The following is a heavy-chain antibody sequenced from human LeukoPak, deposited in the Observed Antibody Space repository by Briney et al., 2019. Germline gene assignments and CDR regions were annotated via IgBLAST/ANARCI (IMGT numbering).Heavy chain of an antibody. Sequence: GGSLRLSCAASRLIVGSNYMAWVRQAPGKGLEWVSVIYSGGKTYYADSVKGRFTISRDNSKNTLYLQMNSLRAEDTAVYYCARDRGWFDPWGLGTLVTVSS. CDR1: RLIVGSNY. CDR3: ARDRGWFDP. CDR2: IYSGGKT. V-gene: IGHV3-66*01. J-gene: IGHJ5*02.